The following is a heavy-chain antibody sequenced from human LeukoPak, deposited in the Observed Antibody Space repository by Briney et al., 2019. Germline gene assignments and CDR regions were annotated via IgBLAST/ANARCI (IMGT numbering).Heavy chain of an antibody. V-gene: IGHV4-39*01. CDR1: GYSISSSTYY. J-gene: IGHJ3*02. CDR3: ARHSRGVTSGPAFDI. D-gene: IGHD2-15*01. Sequence: ASETLSLTCTVSGYSISSSTYYWGWIRQPPGKGLEWIGSIYYSGSTYYNPSLKSRTTISVDTSKNQFSLKLSSVTAADTAVYYCARHSRGVTSGPAFDIWGQGTMVTVS. CDR2: IYYSGST.